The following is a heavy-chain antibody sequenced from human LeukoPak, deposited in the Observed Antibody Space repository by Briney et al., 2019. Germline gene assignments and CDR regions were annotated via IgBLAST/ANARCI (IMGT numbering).Heavy chain of an antibody. CDR2: INHSGST. J-gene: IGHJ4*02. CDR3: ARCSIFGSSTSCLGDY. Sequence: PSETLSLTCAVYGGSFSGYYWSWIRQPPGKGLEWIGEINHSGSTNYNPSLKSRVTISVDTSKNQFSLKLSSVTAADTAVYYCARCSIFGSSTSCLGDYWGQGTLVTVSS. CDR1: GGSFSGYY. D-gene: IGHD2-2*01. V-gene: IGHV4-34*01.